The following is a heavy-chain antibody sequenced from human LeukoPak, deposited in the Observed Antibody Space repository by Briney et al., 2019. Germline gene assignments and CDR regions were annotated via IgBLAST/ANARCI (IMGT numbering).Heavy chain of an antibody. J-gene: IGHJ4*02. D-gene: IGHD3-22*01. CDR2: ISYDGSNK. CDR1: RFTFSNYG. V-gene: IGHV3-30*03. CDR3: ARATSYYYDSSGYYHEPFDY. Sequence: GGFLRLSCAASRFTFSNYGMHWVRQAPGKGLEWVAIISYDGSNKYYADSVKGRFTISRDNSKNTLYLQMNSLRAEDTAVYYCARATSYYYDSSGYYHEPFDYWGQGTLVTVSS.